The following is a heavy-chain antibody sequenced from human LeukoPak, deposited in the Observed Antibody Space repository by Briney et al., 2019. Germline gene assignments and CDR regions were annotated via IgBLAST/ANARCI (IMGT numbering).Heavy chain of an antibody. J-gene: IGHJ4*02. Sequence: SGGSLRLSCAASGFTFSSYWMHWVRQAPGKGLVWVSRINSDGSSTSYADSVKGRFTISRDNAKNSLYLQMNSLRAEDTAVYYCARGRYRSTPNYYFDYWGQGTLVTVSS. CDR1: GFTFSSYW. CDR3: ARGRYRSTPNYYFDY. CDR2: INSDGSST. D-gene: IGHD4-11*01. V-gene: IGHV3-74*01.